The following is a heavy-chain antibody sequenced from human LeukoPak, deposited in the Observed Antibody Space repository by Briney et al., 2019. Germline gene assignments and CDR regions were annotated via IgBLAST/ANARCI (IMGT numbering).Heavy chain of an antibody. CDR1: GGSISSGDYY. CDR3: ARGGYIVVVPAAFDY. V-gene: IGHV4-30-4*01. D-gene: IGHD2-2*01. CDR2: IYYSGST. Sequence: SETLSLTCTVSGGSISSGDYYWSWIRQPPGKGLEWIGYIYYSGSTYYNPSLKSRVTISVDTSKNQFSLKLSSVTAAGTAVYYCARGGYIVVVPAAFDYWGQGTLVTVSS. J-gene: IGHJ4*02.